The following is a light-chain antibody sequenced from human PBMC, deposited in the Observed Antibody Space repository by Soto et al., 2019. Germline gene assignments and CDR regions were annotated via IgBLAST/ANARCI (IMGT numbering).Light chain of an antibody. V-gene: IGLV1-44*01. CDR1: SSNIGRNS. CDR3: AAWDDSLNGYV. Sequence: QSVLTQAPSASETPGQRVTISCSGGSSNIGRNSISWYQQFPGTAPKLLIYNTNQRPAGVPDRFSGSKSGTSASLAIRGLQSDDEADYYCAAWDDSLNGYVFGTGTKVTVL. J-gene: IGLJ1*01. CDR2: NTN.